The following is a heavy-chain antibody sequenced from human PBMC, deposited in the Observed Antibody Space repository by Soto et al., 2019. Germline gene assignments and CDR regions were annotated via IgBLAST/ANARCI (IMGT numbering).Heavy chain of an antibody. V-gene: IGHV3-53*02. Sequence: EVQLVETGGGLIQPGGSLRLSCAASGLIVSTNYMNWVRRAPGKGLEWVSVLYSGGSTHYAGSVKGRFIISRDNSKNTLYLQMHSLRAGDTAVYYCARDRPGDEGDAFDSWGHGTLVTVSS. J-gene: IGHJ3*02. CDR2: LYSGGST. CDR1: GLIVSTNY. CDR3: ARDRPGDEGDAFDS. D-gene: IGHD3-10*01.